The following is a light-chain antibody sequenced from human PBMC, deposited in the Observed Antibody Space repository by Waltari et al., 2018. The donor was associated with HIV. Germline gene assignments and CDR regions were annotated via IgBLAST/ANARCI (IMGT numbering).Light chain of an antibody. CDR2: DVS. Sequence: QSALTQPRSVSGSPGQSVTISCTGTSSDVGGYNYVSWYQQHPGKAPKHRIYDVSKRPAGVPDRFSGSNSGNTASLTISGRQAEDEADYYCCSYAGSVVFGGGTKLTVL. CDR1: SSDVGGYNY. V-gene: IGLV2-11*01. J-gene: IGLJ2*01. CDR3: CSYAGSVV.